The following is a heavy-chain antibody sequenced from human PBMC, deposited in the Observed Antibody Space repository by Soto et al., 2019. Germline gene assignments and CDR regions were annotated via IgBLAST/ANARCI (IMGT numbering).Heavy chain of an antibody. CDR2: IIPIFGTT. D-gene: IGHD3-10*01. CDR3: ARGGATLVRGVLRTGYYGMDV. CDR1: GDTFSSYA. J-gene: IGHJ6*02. Sequence: QVQLVQSGAEVKKPGSSVKVSCKASGDTFSSYAISWVRQAPGQGLEWMGGIIPIFGTTNYAQKFQGRVTITADESTTIAYMELSSLGSEDTAVYYCARGGATLVRGVLRTGYYGMDVWGQGTTVTVSS. V-gene: IGHV1-69*01.